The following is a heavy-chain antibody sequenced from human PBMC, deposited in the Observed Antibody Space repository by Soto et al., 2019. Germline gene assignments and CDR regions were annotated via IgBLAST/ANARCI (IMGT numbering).Heavy chain of an antibody. CDR3: ARDPRNGYNSGWEIDY. CDR2: VTHDGKTK. J-gene: IGHJ4*02. CDR1: GFTFSSYA. Sequence: QVQLVESGGGVVQPGGSLRLSCAASGFTFSSYAMHWVRQAPGKGLEWVAVVTHDGKTKYYEDSVQGRFTISRDNSDNTRYLQMNSLRVEDMAVYYCARDPRNGYNSGWEIDYWGQGTLVTVSS. V-gene: IGHV3-30*14. D-gene: IGHD6-19*01.